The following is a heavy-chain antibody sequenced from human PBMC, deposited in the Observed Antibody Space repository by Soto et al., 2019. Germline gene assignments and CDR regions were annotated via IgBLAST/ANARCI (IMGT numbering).Heavy chain of an antibody. V-gene: IGHV3-48*03. D-gene: IGHD3-22*01. J-gene: IGHJ4*02. CDR2: ITNSGDTM. Sequence: EVQLVESGGGLVQPGGSLRLSCSASGFIFSSYAMNWVRQAPGKGLEWVAYITNSGDTMYYADSVKGRFTISRSYAKDSLFLQMNNLRAEDTAVYYCARGLHDNKDYYYIFDYWGPGTLVTVSS. CDR1: GFIFSSYA. CDR3: ARGLHDNKDYYYIFDY.